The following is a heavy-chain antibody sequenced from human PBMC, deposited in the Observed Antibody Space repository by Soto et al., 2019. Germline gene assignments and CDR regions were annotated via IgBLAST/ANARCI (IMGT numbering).Heavy chain of an antibody. V-gene: IGHV3-48*01. CDR1: GFTFGGNA. CDR3: AIDALMSNPYDLWGGYYPSCFGS. CDR2: ISRSGGTV. D-gene: IGHD3-3*01. Sequence: EVQLVESGGGLVQPGGSLRLSCEASGFTFGGNAIHWIRQAPGNGREWLSSISRSGGTVYYADFVKGRFTISRDNAEISLFLQMIRLRAEDTAVYYCAIDALMSNPYDLWGGYYPSCFGSWCQGSVVTVSS. J-gene: IGHJ4*02.